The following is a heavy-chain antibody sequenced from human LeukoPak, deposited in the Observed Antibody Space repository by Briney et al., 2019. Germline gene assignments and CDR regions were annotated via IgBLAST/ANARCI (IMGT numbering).Heavy chain of an antibody. V-gene: IGHV4-39*07. CDR3: ARGGKYCSSTSCLDP. J-gene: IGHJ5*02. CDR2: IYDSGST. CDR1: GGSIRSSYYY. Sequence: PSETLSLTCTVSGGSIRSSYYYWGWIRQPPGKGLEWIGSIYDSGSTYYNPSLKSRVTISVDTSKNQFSLKLSSVTAADTAVYYCARGGKYCSSTSCLDPWGQGTLVTVSS. D-gene: IGHD2-2*01.